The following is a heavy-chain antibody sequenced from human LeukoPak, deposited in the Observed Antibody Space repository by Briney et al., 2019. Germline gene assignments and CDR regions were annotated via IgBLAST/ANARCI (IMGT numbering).Heavy chain of an antibody. CDR3: ARDSDCSGGSCYVNWFDP. J-gene: IGHJ5*02. V-gene: IGHV1-18*01. D-gene: IGHD2-15*01. Sequence: GASVKVSCKASGYTFTSYGISWVRQAPGRGLEWMGWISAYNGNTNYAQKLQGRVTMTTDTSTSTAYMELRSLRSDDTAVYYCARDSDCSGGSCYVNWFDPWGQGTLVTVSS. CDR1: GYTFTSYG. CDR2: ISAYNGNT.